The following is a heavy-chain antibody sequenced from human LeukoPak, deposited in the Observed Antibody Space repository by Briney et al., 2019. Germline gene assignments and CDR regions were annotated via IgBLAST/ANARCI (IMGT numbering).Heavy chain of an antibody. CDR3: ARVSPWYYDSSGYITDGY. Sequence: VASVKVSCKASGYTFTSYGISWVRPAPGQGLEWMGWISAYNGNTNYAQKLQGRVTMTTDTSTSTAYMELRSLRSDDTAVYYCARVSPWYYDSSGYITDGYWGQGTLVTVSS. CDR2: ISAYNGNT. J-gene: IGHJ4*02. CDR1: GYTFTSYG. V-gene: IGHV1-18*01. D-gene: IGHD3-22*01.